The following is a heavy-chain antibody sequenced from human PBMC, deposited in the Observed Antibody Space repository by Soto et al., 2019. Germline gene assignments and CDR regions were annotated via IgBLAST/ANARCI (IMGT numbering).Heavy chain of an antibody. J-gene: IGHJ3*02. CDR3: ATDHDYYDSSGYYLYAFDI. Sequence: ASVKVSCKVSGYTLTELSMHWVRQAPGKGLEWMGGFDPEDGETIYAQKFQGRVTMTEDTSTDTAYMELSSLRSEDTAVYYCATDHDYYDSSGYYLYAFDIWGQRTMVTVSS. CDR1: GYTLTELS. D-gene: IGHD3-22*01. V-gene: IGHV1-24*01. CDR2: FDPEDGET.